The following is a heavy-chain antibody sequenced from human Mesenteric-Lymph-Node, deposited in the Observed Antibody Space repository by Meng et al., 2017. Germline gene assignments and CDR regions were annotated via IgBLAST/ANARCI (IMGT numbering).Heavy chain of an antibody. D-gene: IGHD3-16*01. Sequence: GSLRLSCTVSGGSISSYYWSWIRQPPGKGLEWIGYIYYSGSTNYNPSLKSRVTISVDTSKNQFSRKLGSVTAADTAVYYCARERGVGGAFDIWGQGTMVTVSS. CDR2: IYYSGST. CDR1: GGSISSYY. J-gene: IGHJ3*02. CDR3: ARERGVGGAFDI. V-gene: IGHV4-59*01.